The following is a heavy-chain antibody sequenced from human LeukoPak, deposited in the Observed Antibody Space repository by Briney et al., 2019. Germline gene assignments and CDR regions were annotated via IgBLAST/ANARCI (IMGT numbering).Heavy chain of an antibody. J-gene: IGHJ4*02. CDR1: GFTFSSYS. D-gene: IGHD6-19*01. CDR3: ARGDIAVAGTGFDY. CDR2: ISSSSSTI. V-gene: IGHV3-48*04. Sequence: GGSLRLSCAASGFTFSSYSMNWVRQAPGKGLEWVSYISSSSSTIYYADSVKGRFTISRDNAENSLYLQMNSLRAEDTAVYYCARGDIAVAGTGFDYWGQGTLVTVSS.